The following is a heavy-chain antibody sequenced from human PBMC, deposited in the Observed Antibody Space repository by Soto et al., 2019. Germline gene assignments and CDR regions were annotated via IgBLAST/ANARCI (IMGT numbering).Heavy chain of an antibody. V-gene: IGHV1-18*01. J-gene: IGHJ4*02. Sequence: ASVKVSCKASGDTFTTSAFIWVRQAPGQGLEWMGWISAYNGNTDYEQKFQGRVTMTTDTSTSTAHMELRSLRSDDTAVYYCAREGSRSGRPRPHTYIDYWGQGTLVTVSS. CDR1: GDTFTTSA. CDR3: AREGSRSGRPRPHTYIDY. D-gene: IGHD6-13*01. CDR2: ISAYNGNT.